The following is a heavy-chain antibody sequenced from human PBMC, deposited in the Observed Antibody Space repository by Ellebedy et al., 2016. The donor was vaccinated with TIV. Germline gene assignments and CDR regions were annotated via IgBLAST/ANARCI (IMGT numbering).Heavy chain of an antibody. D-gene: IGHD1-26*01. CDR3: ARATRLGAPVNAYAMDV. J-gene: IGHJ6*02. CDR1: GGSISSSSYY. CDR2: IFYSGST. Sequence: SETLSLTCTVSGGSISSSSYYWAWIRQPPGKGPVWLGNIFYSGSTFYNRSLKSRVTMTVDTSNNQFSLTLSSVTAADTAVYYCARATRLGAPVNAYAMDVWGQGTTVTVSS. V-gene: IGHV4-39*07.